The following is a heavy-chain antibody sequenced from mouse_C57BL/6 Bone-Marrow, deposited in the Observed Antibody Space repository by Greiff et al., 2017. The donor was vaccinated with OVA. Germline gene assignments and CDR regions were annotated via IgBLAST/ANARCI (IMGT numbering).Heavy chain of an antibody. D-gene: IGHD5-5*01. CDR3: ARCGDYLYYFDY. CDR2: IYPRSGNT. V-gene: IGHV1-81*01. Sequence: QVQLQQSGAELARPGASVKLSCKASGYTFTSYGISWVKQRTGQGLEWIGEIYPRSGNTYYNEKFKGKATLTADKSSSTAYMELRSLTSEDSAVYFCARCGDYLYYFDYWGQGTTLTVSS. J-gene: IGHJ2*01. CDR1: GYTFTSYG.